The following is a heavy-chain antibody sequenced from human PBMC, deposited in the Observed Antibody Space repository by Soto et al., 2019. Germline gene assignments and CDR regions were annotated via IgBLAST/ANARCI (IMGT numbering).Heavy chain of an antibody. Sequence: GASVKVSCKASGGTFSSYAISWVRQAPGQGLEWMGGIIPIFGTANYAQKFQGRVTITADESTSTAYMELSSLRSEDTAVYYCARGSGIVLVPAAMRTENPLGYYGMDVWGQGTTVTVSS. V-gene: IGHV1-69*13. D-gene: IGHD2-2*01. J-gene: IGHJ6*02. CDR1: GGTFSSYA. CDR2: IIPIFGTA. CDR3: ARGSGIVLVPAAMRTENPLGYYGMDV.